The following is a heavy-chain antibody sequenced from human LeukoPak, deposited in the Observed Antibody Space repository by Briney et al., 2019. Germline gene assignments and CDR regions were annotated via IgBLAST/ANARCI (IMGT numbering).Heavy chain of an antibody. J-gene: IGHJ4*02. CDR3: ARDSPRLSGWLGHFDY. V-gene: IGHV3-30*03. CDR1: GFTFRSYG. CDR2: ISSDGSSK. Sequence: GGSLRLSCAASGFTFRSYGMHWVRQAPGKGLEWVAVISSDGSSKNYADSMKGQFTISRDNSKNTLFPQMNNLRAEDTAVYYCARDSPRLSGWLGHFDYWGLGTLVTVSS. D-gene: IGHD6-19*01.